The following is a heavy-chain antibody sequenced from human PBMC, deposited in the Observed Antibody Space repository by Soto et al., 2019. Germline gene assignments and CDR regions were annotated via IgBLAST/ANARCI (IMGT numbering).Heavy chain of an antibody. CDR3: AHIAAADPLRMDV. J-gene: IGHJ6*03. CDR1: GYTFTSYY. D-gene: IGHD6-13*01. V-gene: IGHV1-46*01. Sequence: ASVKVSCKASGYTFTSYYMHWVRQAPGQGLEWMGIINPSGGGTSYAQKFQGRVTMTRDTSTSTVYMELSSLRSEDTAVYYCAHIAAADPLRMDVWGKGTTVTVSS. CDR2: INPSGGGT.